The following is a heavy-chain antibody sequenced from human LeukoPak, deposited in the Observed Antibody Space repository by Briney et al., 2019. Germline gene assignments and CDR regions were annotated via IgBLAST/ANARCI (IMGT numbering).Heavy chain of an antibody. Sequence: INHSGSTNYNPSLKSRVTISVDTSKNQFSLKLSSVTAADTAVYYCARPXCXGGXXXXAFXIXG. CDR2: INHSGST. J-gene: IGHJ3*02. V-gene: IGHV4-34*01. CDR3: ARPXCXGGXXXXAFXI. D-gene: IGHD2-15*01.